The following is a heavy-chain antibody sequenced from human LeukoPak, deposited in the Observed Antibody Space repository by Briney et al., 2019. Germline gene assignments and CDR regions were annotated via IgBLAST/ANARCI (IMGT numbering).Heavy chain of an antibody. CDR3: ARGSNTFDS. D-gene: IGHD6-13*01. Sequence: SETLSLTCTVSGGSISSYYWSWIRQPPGTGLEWIGYIHYSGSTNYNPALKSRVTISVDTSKNQLSLKLSSVTAADTAMYYCARGSNTFDSWGQGALVTVSS. J-gene: IGHJ4*02. CDR1: GGSISSYY. CDR2: IHYSGST. V-gene: IGHV4-59*01.